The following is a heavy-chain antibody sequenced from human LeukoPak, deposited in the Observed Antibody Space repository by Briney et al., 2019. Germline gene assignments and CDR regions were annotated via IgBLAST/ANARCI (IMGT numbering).Heavy chain of an antibody. CDR1: GGSINSYY. J-gene: IGHJ4*02. V-gene: IGHV4-59*01. D-gene: IGHD3-22*01. CDR3: ARSTWLLDK. Sequence: PSETLSLTCTVSGGSINSYYWNWIRQPPGRGLEWIGYIYYSGSTNYNPSLKSRVTISLDTSKNQFSLKLSSVTAADTAVYYCARSTWLLDKWGQGTLVTVSS. CDR2: IYYSGST.